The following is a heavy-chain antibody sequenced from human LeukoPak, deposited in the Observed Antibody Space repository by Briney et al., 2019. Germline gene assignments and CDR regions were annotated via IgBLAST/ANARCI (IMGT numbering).Heavy chain of an antibody. J-gene: IGHJ4*02. Sequence: GGSLRLSCAASGFTFSDYYMSWIRQAPGKGLEWVSYISSSGSTLYYADSVKGRFTISRDNAKNSLYLQMNSLRAEDTAVYYCARDPGSSWLDFDYWGQGTLVTVSS. V-gene: IGHV3-11*01. CDR3: ARDPGSSWLDFDY. CDR1: GFTFSDYY. CDR2: ISSSGSTL. D-gene: IGHD6-13*01.